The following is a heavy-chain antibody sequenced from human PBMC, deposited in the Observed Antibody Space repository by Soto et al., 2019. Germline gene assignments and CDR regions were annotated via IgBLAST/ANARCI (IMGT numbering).Heavy chain of an antibody. J-gene: IGHJ5*02. CDR1: GAALNSGNYY. D-gene: IGHD2-21*01. CDR2: ISDTGAV. CDR3: ARLRIATNTYKWFDP. Sequence: PSGTLSLTCCVSGAALNSGNYYWSWVRQVPGKGLEWIGHISDTGAVDYNPSLRDRITISQDTSERQFSLNLRLVTAADTAVYYCARLRIATNTYKWFDPWGQGTLVTVSS. V-gene: IGHV4-31*03.